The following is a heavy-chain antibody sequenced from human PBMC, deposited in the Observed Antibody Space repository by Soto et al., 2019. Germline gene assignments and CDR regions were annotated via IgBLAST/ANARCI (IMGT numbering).Heavy chain of an antibody. Sequence: QVQLVQSGAEVKKPGASVKVSCKASGYTFTSYDINWVRQATGQGLEWMGWMNPNSGNTGYAQKFQGRVTMTRNTSISTAYMELSSLRSEDTAVYYCARGSDIVVVVAAASDAFDIWGQGTMVTVSS. V-gene: IGHV1-8*01. J-gene: IGHJ3*02. CDR2: MNPNSGNT. D-gene: IGHD2-15*01. CDR3: ARGSDIVVVVAAASDAFDI. CDR1: GYTFTSYD.